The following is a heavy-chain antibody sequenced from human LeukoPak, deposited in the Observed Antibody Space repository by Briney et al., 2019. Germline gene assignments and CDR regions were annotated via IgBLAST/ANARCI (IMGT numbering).Heavy chain of an antibody. V-gene: IGHV4-38-2*02. CDR2: IYHSGST. Sequence: SETLSLTCTVSGYSISSGYFWGWIRQPPGKGLEWIGSIYHSGSTSYNPSLKSRVTISVDTSKNQFSLKLTSVTAADTAVYYCARDRDGYRHYDYWGQGTLVTVSS. J-gene: IGHJ4*02. CDR3: ARDRDGYRHYDY. D-gene: IGHD5-24*01. CDR1: GYSISSGYF.